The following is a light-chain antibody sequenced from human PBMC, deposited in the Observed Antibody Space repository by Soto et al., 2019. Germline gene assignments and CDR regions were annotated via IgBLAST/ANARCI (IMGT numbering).Light chain of an antibody. Sequence: QPVLTQPPSVSGAPGQRVTISCTGTSSNIGAGFDVHWYQRLPGTAPKLLIYGNNNRPSGVPDRFSGSQSGTSASLAITGLQAEDEADYYCQSYDRSLSGFYVFGTGTKLTVL. V-gene: IGLV1-40*01. CDR2: GNN. CDR3: QSYDRSLSGFYV. CDR1: SSNIGAGFD. J-gene: IGLJ1*01.